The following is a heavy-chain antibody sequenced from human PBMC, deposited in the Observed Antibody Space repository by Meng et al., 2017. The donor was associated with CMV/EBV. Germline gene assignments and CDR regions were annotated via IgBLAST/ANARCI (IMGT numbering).Heavy chain of an antibody. CDR2: IKQDGSEK. Sequence: GESLKISCAASGFTFSSYWMSWVRQAPGKGLEWVANIKQDGSEKYYVDSVKARFTISRDNAKNSLYLQMNSLRAEDTAVYYCARGDVPAPPFPYYYGMDVWGQGTTVTVSS. CDR3: ARGDVPAPPFPYYYGMDV. D-gene: IGHD2-2*01. V-gene: IGHV3-7*01. CDR1: GFTFSSYW. J-gene: IGHJ6*02.